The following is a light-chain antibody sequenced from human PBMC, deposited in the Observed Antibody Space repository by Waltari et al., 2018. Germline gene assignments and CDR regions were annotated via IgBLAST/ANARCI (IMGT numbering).Light chain of an antibody. Sequence: EIVLTQSPGTLSLSPGERATLSCRASQSISRNYLALYQQKPGQAPRLLIYGPAGRATGIPDRFSGSGSGTDFTLTISGLEPEDFAVYYCQQYDSSPKTFGQGTKVEIK. CDR2: GPA. V-gene: IGKV3-20*01. CDR3: QQYDSSPKT. CDR1: QSISRNY. J-gene: IGKJ1*01.